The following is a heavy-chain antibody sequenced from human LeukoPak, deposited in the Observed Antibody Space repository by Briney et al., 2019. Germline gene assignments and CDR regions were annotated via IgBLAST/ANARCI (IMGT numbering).Heavy chain of an antibody. J-gene: IGHJ6*03. Sequence: PGGSLRLSCAASGFTFSSYWMSWVRQAPGKGLEWVANIKQDGSEKYYVDSVKGRFTISRDNAKNSLYLQMNSLRAEDTAVYYCAGSQWLEVSDYYMDVWGKGTTVTVSS. V-gene: IGHV3-7*01. D-gene: IGHD3-22*01. CDR2: IKQDGSEK. CDR1: GFTFSSYW. CDR3: AGSQWLEVSDYYMDV.